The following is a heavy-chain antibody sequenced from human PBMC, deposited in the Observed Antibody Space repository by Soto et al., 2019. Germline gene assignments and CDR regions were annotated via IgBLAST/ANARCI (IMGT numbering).Heavy chain of an antibody. CDR3: ARGYCSGGSCFLSDWFDP. V-gene: IGHV1-2*04. CDR1: GYTFTGYY. D-gene: IGHD2-15*01. J-gene: IGHJ5*02. CDR2: INPNSGGT. Sequence: ASVKVSFKASGYTFTGYYMHWVRQAPGQGLEWMGWINPNSGGTNYAQKFQGWVTMTRDTSISTAYMELSRLRSDDTAVYYCARGYCSGGSCFLSDWFDPWGQGTLVTVS.